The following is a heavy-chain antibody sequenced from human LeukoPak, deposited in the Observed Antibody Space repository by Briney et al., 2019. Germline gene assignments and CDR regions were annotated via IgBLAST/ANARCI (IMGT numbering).Heavy chain of an antibody. Sequence: GGSLRLSGAASGFTLSSYGMHGVRRAPGRGLEWVPFIRLDGRSDYYADSVKGRFTISRDNSKNMLYLQMNSLRVEDTAVYYCAKPSGYSYGLSIDYWGQGTLVTVSS. CDR1: GFTLSSYG. D-gene: IGHD5-18*01. V-gene: IGHV3-30*02. J-gene: IGHJ4*02. CDR3: AKPSGYSYGLSIDY. CDR2: IRLDGRSD.